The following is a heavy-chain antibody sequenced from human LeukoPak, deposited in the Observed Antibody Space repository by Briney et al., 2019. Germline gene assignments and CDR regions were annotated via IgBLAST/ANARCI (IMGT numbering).Heavy chain of an antibody. J-gene: IGHJ4*02. D-gene: IGHD1-1*01. CDR2: INHSGST. Sequence: SETLSLTCAVYGGSFSGYYWSWIRQPPGKGLEWIGEINHSGSTNYNPSLKSRVTISVDTSKNQFSLKLSSVTAADTAVYYCARGGRKRTVPQPVDYWGQGTLVTVSS. V-gene: IGHV4-34*01. CDR1: GGSFSGYY. CDR3: ARGGRKRTVPQPVDY.